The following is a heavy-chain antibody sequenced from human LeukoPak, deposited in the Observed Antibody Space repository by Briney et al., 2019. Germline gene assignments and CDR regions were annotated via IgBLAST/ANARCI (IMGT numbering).Heavy chain of an antibody. J-gene: IGHJ3*02. CDR1: GGSISSYY. Sequence: SETLSLTCTVSGGSISSYYWSWIRQPPGKGLEWIGYIYTSGSTNYNPSLKSRVTISVDTSKNQLSLKLSSVTAADTAVYYCARRSGYYDFWSGYPYDAFDIWGQGAMVTVSS. D-gene: IGHD3-3*01. CDR2: IYTSGST. V-gene: IGHV4-4*09. CDR3: ARRSGYYDFWSGYPYDAFDI.